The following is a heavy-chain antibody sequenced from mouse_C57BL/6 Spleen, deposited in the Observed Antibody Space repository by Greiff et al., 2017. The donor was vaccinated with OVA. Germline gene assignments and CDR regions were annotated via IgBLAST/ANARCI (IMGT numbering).Heavy chain of an antibody. CDR1: GYAFSSSW. D-gene: IGHD2-1*01. Sequence: FQLQQSGPALVKPGASVKISCKASGYAFSSSWMNWVKQRPGTGLEWIGRIYPGDGDTNYNGKFKGKATLTADKSSSTAYMQLSSLTSEDSAVYFCARSGNYEDYAMDYWGQGTSVTVSS. V-gene: IGHV1-82*01. CDR2: IYPGDGDT. CDR3: ARSGNYEDYAMDY. J-gene: IGHJ4*01.